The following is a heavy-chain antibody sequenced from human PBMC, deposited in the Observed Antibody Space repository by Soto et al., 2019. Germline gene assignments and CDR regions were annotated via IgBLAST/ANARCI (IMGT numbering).Heavy chain of an antibody. CDR3: ARDDIVVVPAANRFQKSFDY. CDR1: GYTFTSYG. Sequence: ASVKVSCKASGYTFTSYGISWVRQAPGQGLEWMGWISAYNGNTNYAQKLQGRVTMTTDTSTSTAYMELRSLRSDDTAVYYCARDDIVVVPAANRFQKSFDYWGQGTLVTVSS. J-gene: IGHJ4*02. D-gene: IGHD2-2*01. CDR2: ISAYNGNT. V-gene: IGHV1-18*01.